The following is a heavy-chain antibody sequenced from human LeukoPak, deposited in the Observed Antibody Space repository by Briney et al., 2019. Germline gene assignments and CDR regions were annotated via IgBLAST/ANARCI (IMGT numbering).Heavy chain of an antibody. CDR3: ATGPPLLYYYGSGSYFDY. CDR2: FDPEDGEA. Sequence: ASVKVSCKVSGYTLTQLSMHWVRQAPGKGPEWMGGFDPEDGEAIYAQKFQGRVTMTEDTSTDTAYMELSSLRSEDTAVYYCATGPPLLYYYGSGSYFDYWGQGTLVTVSS. CDR1: GYTLTQLS. D-gene: IGHD3-10*01. J-gene: IGHJ4*02. V-gene: IGHV1-24*01.